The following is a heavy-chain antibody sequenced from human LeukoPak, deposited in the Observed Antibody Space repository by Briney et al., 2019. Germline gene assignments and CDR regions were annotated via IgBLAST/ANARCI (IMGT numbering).Heavy chain of an antibody. CDR1: GFTFGDYA. J-gene: IGHJ4*02. V-gene: IGHV3-49*03. Sequence: GGSLRLSCTASGFTFGDYAMSWFRQAPGKGRGWEGFIISKAYGGTTEYAVSVKGRFTISRDDSKSIAYLQMNSLKTEDTAVYYCTRRYYDSSGYYVDYWGQGTLVTVSS. D-gene: IGHD3-22*01. CDR2: IISKAYGGTT. CDR3: TRRYYDSSGYYVDY.